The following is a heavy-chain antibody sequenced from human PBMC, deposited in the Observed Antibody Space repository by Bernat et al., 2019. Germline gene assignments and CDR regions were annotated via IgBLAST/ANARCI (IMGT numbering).Heavy chain of an antibody. J-gene: IGHJ4*02. V-gene: IGHV3-64D*06. CDR1: GFTFSSYA. CDR3: VKSETPQTYYYDSSGYSY. D-gene: IGHD3-22*01. CDR2: ISSNGGST. Sequence: EVQLVESGGGLVQPGGSLRLSCSASGFTFSSYAMHWVRQAPGKGLEYVSAISSNGGSTYYADSVKGRFTISRDNSKNTLYLQMSSLRAEDTAVYYCVKSETPQTYYYDSSGYSYWGQGTLVTVSS.